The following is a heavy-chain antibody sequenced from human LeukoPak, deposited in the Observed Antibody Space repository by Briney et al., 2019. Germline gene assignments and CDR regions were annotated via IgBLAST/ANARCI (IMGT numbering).Heavy chain of an antibody. V-gene: IGHV3-23*01. CDR3: AKRPEHGSGSSFDY. D-gene: IGHD3-10*01. CDR2: ISGSGAGT. CDR1: GFTFSSYA. Sequence: PGASLRLSCAASGFTFSSYAMSWVRQAPGKGLEWDSTISGSGAGTFYTDSVKGRFTISRDNFGNTLYLQMSSLRAEDTAVYYCAKRPEHGSGSSFDYWGQGTLVTVSS. J-gene: IGHJ4*02.